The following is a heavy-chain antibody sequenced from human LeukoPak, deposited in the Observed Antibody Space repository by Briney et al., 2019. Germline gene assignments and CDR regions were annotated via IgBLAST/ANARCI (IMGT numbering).Heavy chain of an antibody. CDR1: GGTFSSYA. CDR2: IIPIFGTA. CDR3: AIRSYYDSSGYYLGGNFDY. V-gene: IGHV1-69*13. Sequence: SVKVSCKASGGTFSSYAISWVRQAPGQGLEWMGGIIPIFGTANYAQKFQGRVTITADESTSTAYMALSSLRSEDTAVYYCAIRSYYDSSGYYLGGNFDYWGQGTLVTVSS. J-gene: IGHJ4*02. D-gene: IGHD3-22*01.